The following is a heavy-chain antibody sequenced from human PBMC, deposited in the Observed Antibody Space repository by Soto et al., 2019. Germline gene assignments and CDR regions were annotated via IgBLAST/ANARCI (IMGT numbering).Heavy chain of an antibody. D-gene: IGHD7-27*01. CDR1: GFTFSDHY. J-gene: IGHJ6*02. CDR2: ARNKVQGYTT. CDR3: TRNGDTLTYYSPMDV. Sequence: EVQLVESGGDLVQPGGSLRLSCTASGFTFSDHYMDWVRQAPGKGLEWVGRARNKVQGYTTEYAASVRGRFTISRDDSRNSLYLQLNSLKTEDTAVYYCTRNGDTLTYYSPMDVWGQGTTVTVSS. V-gene: IGHV3-72*01.